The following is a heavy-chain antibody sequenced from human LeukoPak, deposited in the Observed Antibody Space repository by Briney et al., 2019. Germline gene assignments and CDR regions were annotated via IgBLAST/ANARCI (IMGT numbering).Heavy chain of an antibody. J-gene: IGHJ4*02. Sequence: GGSLRLSCAASGFTFSNYGMHWVRQAPGKGLEWVAVILYDGGNKYYADSVKGRFTISRDNSKNTLYLQMNSLRAEDTAVYYCAKAPENLRYFDYWGQGTLVTVSS. CDR1: GFTFSNYG. V-gene: IGHV3-30*18. CDR3: AKAPENLRYFDY. CDR2: ILYDGGNK. D-gene: IGHD4-17*01.